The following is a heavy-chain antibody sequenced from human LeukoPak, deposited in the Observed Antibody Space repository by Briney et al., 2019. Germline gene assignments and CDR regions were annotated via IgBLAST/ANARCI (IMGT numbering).Heavy chain of an antibody. CDR1: GGSVSGHY. J-gene: IGHJ4*02. D-gene: IGHD6-19*01. Sequence: SETLSLTCAVSGGSVSGHYWDWIRQPPGKGLEWIGYIYASGSANYHPSLKSRVTISLDTSENHVSLRLTSVTAEDTGVYYCAREAPGGSGWTYFDYWGQGSLVTVSS. V-gene: IGHV4-59*02. CDR3: AREAPGGSGWTYFDY. CDR2: IYASGSA.